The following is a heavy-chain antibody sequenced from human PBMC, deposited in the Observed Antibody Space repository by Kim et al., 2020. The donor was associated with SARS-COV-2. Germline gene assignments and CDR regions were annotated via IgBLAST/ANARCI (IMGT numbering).Heavy chain of an antibody. CDR1: EFTFDDYS. CDR3: SRGIPCDY. V-gene: IGHV3-49*04. J-gene: IGHJ4*02. Sequence: GGSLRLSCTASEFTFDDYSISWVRQAPGKGLEWVGFIRSRTYGGTTQYAASVKGRFTISRDDSRNVAYLQMYSLEIEDTAMYFCSRGIPCDYWGQGTLVSVSS. CDR2: IRSRTYGGTT.